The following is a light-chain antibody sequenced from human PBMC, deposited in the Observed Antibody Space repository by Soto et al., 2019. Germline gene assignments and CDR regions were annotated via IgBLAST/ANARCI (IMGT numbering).Light chain of an antibody. CDR1: QSLSSSS. CDR2: DAS. V-gene: IGKV3-20*01. CDR3: QQYDTSPT. Sequence: THSPFTLSLSPWERATLSCRASQSLSSSSLAWYQQKPGQAPRLLIYDASSRATGIPDRFSGSGSGTDFTLTISRLEPEDFAVYHCQQYDTSPTFGQGTKVDIK. J-gene: IGKJ1*01.